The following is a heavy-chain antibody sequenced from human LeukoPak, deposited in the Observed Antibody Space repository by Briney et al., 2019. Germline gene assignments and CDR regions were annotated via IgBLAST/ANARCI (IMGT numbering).Heavy chain of an antibody. D-gene: IGHD3-10*01. CDR3: ARTRYYYNSRSYGAPYYFDY. Sequence: SETLSLTCTVSGYSISSGYYWGWIRQPPGKGLEWIGSSFFYGGTTLYNPSLRSRVTISVDTSTNQFSLKLSSVTAADTAVYYCARTRYYYNSRSYGAPYYFDYWGQGTLVTVSS. CDR2: SFFYGGTT. J-gene: IGHJ4*02. CDR1: GYSISSGYY. V-gene: IGHV4-38-2*02.